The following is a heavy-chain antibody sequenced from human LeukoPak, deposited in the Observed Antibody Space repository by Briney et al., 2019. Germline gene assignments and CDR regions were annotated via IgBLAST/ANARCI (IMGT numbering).Heavy chain of an antibody. J-gene: IGHJ4*01. CDR1: GFLFNTYG. D-gene: IGHD3-10*01. Sequence: PGGSLRLSCAASGFLFNTYGMHWVRQAPGKGLEGVAVIWYDGSNKFYADSVKGRFTISRDNSKDTLYLYMNNLRADDMGVYYCARASGPFDYWGRGTLVTVSS. CDR3: ARASGPFDY. CDR2: IWYDGSNK. V-gene: IGHV3-33*08.